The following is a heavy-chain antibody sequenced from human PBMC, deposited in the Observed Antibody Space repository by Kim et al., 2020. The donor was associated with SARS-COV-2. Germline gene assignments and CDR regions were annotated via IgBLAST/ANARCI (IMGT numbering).Heavy chain of an antibody. CDR3: ARDGPPYYYYMDV. CDR1: GYSFTSYA. Sequence: ASVKVSCKASGYSFTSYAIHWVRQAPGQRLEWMGWITGNGNTKYSQKFQGRVTITRDTSASTGYMELSSLRSEDTALYYCARDGPPYYYYMDVWGKGTTVTVSS. J-gene: IGHJ6*03. CDR2: ITGNGNT. V-gene: IGHV1-3*01.